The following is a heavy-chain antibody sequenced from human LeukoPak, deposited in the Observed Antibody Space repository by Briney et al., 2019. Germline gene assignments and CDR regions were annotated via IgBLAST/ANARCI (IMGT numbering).Heavy chain of an antibody. Sequence: GGSLRLSCAASGFTFSSYGMSWVRQAPGKGLEWVSAISGSGGSTYYADSVKGRFTISRDNSKNTLYLQMNSLRAEDTAVYYCAREETYYYDSSGLDYWGQGTLVTVSS. CDR3: AREETYYYDSSGLDY. CDR1: GFTFSSYG. V-gene: IGHV3-23*01. D-gene: IGHD3-22*01. CDR2: ISGSGGST. J-gene: IGHJ4*02.